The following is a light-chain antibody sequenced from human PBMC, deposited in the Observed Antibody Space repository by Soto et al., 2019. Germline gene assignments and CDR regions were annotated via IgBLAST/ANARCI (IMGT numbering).Light chain of an antibody. Sequence: IHLTQSRSTLSASVGDRVTITCRASQTISSWLAWYQQKPGKAPKLLIYKASTLKSGVPSRFSGSGSGTEFTLTISSLQPDDFATYYCQHYNSYSEAFGQGTKVDIK. CDR3: QHYNSYSEA. CDR1: QTISSW. V-gene: IGKV1-5*03. J-gene: IGKJ1*01. CDR2: KAS.